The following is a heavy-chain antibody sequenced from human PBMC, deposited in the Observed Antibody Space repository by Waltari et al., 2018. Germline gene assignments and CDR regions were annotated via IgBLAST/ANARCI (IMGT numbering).Heavy chain of an antibody. Sequence: QVQLVQSGAEVKKPGASVTVSCKLSGYPLTKLSMHWVRQAPGKGLEWMGHFDPENGEAIYAQNFQGRVIMTVDTSTDTGYMEVSSLRFDDTAVYFCATDRRDGYNVQYSYGLDVWGQGTTVTVSS. CDR2: FDPENGEA. V-gene: IGHV1-24*01. J-gene: IGHJ6*02. D-gene: IGHD5-12*01. CDR3: ATDRRDGYNVQYSYGLDV. CDR1: GYPLTKLS.